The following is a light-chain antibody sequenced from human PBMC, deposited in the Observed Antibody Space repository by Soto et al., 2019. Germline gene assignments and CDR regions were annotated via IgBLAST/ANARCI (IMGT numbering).Light chain of an antibody. CDR2: DAS. J-gene: IGKJ2*01. CDR1: QNIYRW. Sequence: DIQMTQSPSTLSASVGDRVTITCRASQNIYRWLAWYQQKPGKAPKLLIYDASTLQGGVPSRFGGSVSGTEFTLTITSLQPDDFATYYCQQYHSYLPHTFGQGTNLESK. V-gene: IGKV1-5*01. CDR3: QQYHSYLPHT.